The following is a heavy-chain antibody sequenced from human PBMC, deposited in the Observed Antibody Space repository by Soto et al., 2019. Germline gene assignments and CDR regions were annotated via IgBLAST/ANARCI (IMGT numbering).Heavy chain of an antibody. V-gene: IGHV4-59*01. J-gene: IGHJ4*02. CDR3: ARGGWKLFDY. D-gene: IGHD6-19*01. CDR2: FSYSGST. Sequence: QVQLQESGPGLVKPSETLSLTCTVSGGSISSYYWSWIRQPPGKGLEWIGYFSYSGSTNYNPSLKSRVTISVDTSKIQFSLKLRSVAAADAAVYYCARGGWKLFDYWGQGTLVTVSS. CDR1: GGSISSYY.